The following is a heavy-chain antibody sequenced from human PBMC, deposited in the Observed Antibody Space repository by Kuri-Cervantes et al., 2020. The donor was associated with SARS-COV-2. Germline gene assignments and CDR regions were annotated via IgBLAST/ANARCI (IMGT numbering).Heavy chain of an antibody. CDR3: ASSSSQIAAALPFDY. V-gene: IGHV4-31*03. Sequence: SETLSLTCTVSGGSISSGGYYWSRIRQHPGKGLEWIGYIYYSGSTYYNPSLKSRVTISVDTSKNQFSLKLSSVTAADTAVYYRASSSSQIAAALPFDYWGQGTLVTVSS. D-gene: IGHD6-13*01. CDR1: GGSISSGGYY. J-gene: IGHJ4*02. CDR2: IYYSGST.